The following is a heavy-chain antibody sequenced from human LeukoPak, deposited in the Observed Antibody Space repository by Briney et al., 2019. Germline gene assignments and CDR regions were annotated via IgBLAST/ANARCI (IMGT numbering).Heavy chain of an antibody. J-gene: IGHJ4*02. CDR1: GFTFSSYT. V-gene: IGHV3-23*01. D-gene: IGHD3-3*01. CDR2: ITTSDGNT. CDR3: AKVIRDFWSGYYSY. Sequence: PGGSLRLSCAASGFTFSSYTMSWVRQAPGKGLEWVSTITTSDGNTYYADSVKGRFTISRDNSKNTLYLQMNSLRAEDTAVYYCAKVIRDFWSGYYSYWGQGTLVTVSS.